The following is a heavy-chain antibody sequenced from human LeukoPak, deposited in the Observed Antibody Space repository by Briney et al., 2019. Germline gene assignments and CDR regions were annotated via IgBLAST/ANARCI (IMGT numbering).Heavy chain of an antibody. CDR1: GLTFSSYW. Sequence: GGSLRLSCAASGLTFSSYWMHWVRQAPGKGLVWVSRINSDGSSTSYADSVKGRFTISRDNAKNTLYLQMNSLRAEDTAVYYCARARKWEPSDYWGQGTLVTVSS. V-gene: IGHV3-74*01. CDR3: ARARKWEPSDY. J-gene: IGHJ4*02. D-gene: IGHD1-26*01. CDR2: INSDGSST.